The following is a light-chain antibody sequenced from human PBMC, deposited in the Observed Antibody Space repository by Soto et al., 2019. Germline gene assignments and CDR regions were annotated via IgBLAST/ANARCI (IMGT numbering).Light chain of an antibody. CDR2: GVS. J-gene: IGKJ1*01. CDR3: QQYGSSPWT. V-gene: IGKV3-20*01. Sequence: EIVLTQSPGTLSLSPGERATLSCRASQSVSSSYLAWYQQKPDQAPRLLFYGVSSRATGIPDRFGGSGSGADFTLTIRRLEPKDFAVYHCQQYGSSPWTFGQGTKVEIK. CDR1: QSVSSSY.